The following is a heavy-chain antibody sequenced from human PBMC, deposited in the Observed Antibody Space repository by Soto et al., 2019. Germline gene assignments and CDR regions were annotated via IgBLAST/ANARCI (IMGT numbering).Heavy chain of an antibody. CDR3: ARTEGDIVVVPAVSNWFDP. CDR1: GGSFSGYY. Sequence: PSETLSLTCAVYGGSFSGYYWSWIRQPPGKGLEWIGEINHSGSTNYNPSLKSRVTISVDTSKNQFSLKLSSVTAADTAVYYCARTEGDIVVVPAVSNWFDPWGQGTLVTVSS. J-gene: IGHJ5*02. D-gene: IGHD2-2*01. V-gene: IGHV4-34*01. CDR2: INHSGST.